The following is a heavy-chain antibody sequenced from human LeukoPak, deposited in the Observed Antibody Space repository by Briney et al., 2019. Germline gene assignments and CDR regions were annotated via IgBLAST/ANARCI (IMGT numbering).Heavy chain of an antibody. D-gene: IGHD4-17*01. V-gene: IGHV3-74*01. Sequence: GGSLRLSCAASGFTFSSYWMHWVRHAPGKGLVWVSRINPDGIGTGYADFVKGRFTISRDNAKNALYLQMNSLRAEDTAVYYCAREPMTTVTTSPDYWGQGTLVTVSS. CDR2: INPDGIGT. J-gene: IGHJ4*02. CDR3: AREPMTTVTTSPDY. CDR1: GFTFSSYW.